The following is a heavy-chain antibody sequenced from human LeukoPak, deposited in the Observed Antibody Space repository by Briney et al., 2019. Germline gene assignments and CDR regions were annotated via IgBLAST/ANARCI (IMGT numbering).Heavy chain of an antibody. Sequence: SETLSLTCTVSGGSISSYYWSWIRQPPGKGLEWIGYIYYSGSTNYNPSLKSRVTISVDTSKNQFSLKLSSVTAADTAMYYCARGGPAGSGSYYNQYWGQGTLVTVSS. CDR2: IYYSGST. CDR3: ARGGPAGSGSYYNQY. D-gene: IGHD3-10*01. J-gene: IGHJ4*02. CDR1: GGSISSYY. V-gene: IGHV4-59*08.